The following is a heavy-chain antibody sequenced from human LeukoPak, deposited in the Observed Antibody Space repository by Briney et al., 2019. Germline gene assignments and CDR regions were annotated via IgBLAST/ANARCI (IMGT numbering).Heavy chain of an antibody. D-gene: IGHD3-10*01. V-gene: IGHV1-2*06. CDR1: GYTFTDYY. CDR2: INPNSGGT. J-gene: IGHJ4*02. CDR3: ARAMVRGVIITCLGY. Sequence: ASVKVSCKASGYTFTDYYMHWVRQAPGQGLEWMGRINPNSGGTNYAQKFQGRVTMTRDTSISTAYMELSRLRSDDTAVYYCARAMVRGVIITCLGYWGQGTLVTVSS.